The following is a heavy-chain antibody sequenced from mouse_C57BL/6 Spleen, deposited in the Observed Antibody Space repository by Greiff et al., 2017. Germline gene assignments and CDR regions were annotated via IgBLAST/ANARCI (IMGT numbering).Heavy chain of an antibody. CDR2: IDPSDSYT. CDR1: GYTFTSYW. Sequence: QVQLQQSGAELVRPGTSVKLSCTASGYTFTSYWMHWVKQRPGQGLEWIGLIDPSDSYTNYTQKFKGKATLTVDTSSSTAYLQLSSLTSEGSAVYYGARGIYYDSSTHFVYWGQGTTL. CDR3: ARGIYYDSSTHFVY. V-gene: IGHV1-59*01. D-gene: IGHD1-1*01. J-gene: IGHJ2*01.